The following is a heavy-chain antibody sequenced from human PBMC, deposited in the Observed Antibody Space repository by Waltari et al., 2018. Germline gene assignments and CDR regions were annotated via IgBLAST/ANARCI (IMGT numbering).Heavy chain of an antibody. CDR1: GFTFSSYS. CDR3: ARERGIESRIDP. Sequence: EVQLVESGGGLVKPGGSLRLSCAASGFTFSSYSMNWVRQAPGKGLEWVSSISSSSSYIYYADLGKGLFTNSRDNAKNALYLQMNSLGAEDTAVYYCARERGIESRIDPWGQGTLVTVSS. D-gene: IGHD3-22*01. V-gene: IGHV3-21*01. CDR2: ISSSSSYI. J-gene: IGHJ5*02.